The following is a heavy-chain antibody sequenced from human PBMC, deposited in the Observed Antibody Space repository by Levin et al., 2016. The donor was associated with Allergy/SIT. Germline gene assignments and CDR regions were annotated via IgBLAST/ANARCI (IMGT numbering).Heavy chain of an antibody. CDR3: ARGLRLARESKWLEPCGY. CDR2: MNPNSGNT. J-gene: IGHJ4*02. Sequence: WVRQAPGQGLEWMGWMNPNSGNTGYAQKFQGRVTMTRNTSISTAYMELSSLRSEDTAVYYCARGLRLARESKWLEPCGYWGQGTLVTVSS. V-gene: IGHV1-8*01. D-gene: IGHD6-19*01.